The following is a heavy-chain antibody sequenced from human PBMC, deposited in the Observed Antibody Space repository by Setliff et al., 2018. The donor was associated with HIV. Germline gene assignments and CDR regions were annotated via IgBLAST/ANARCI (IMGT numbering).Heavy chain of an antibody. CDR3: ARQPLYNDYDWRSYYFDY. V-gene: IGHV4-38-2*01. J-gene: IGHJ4*02. CDR2: MYHTGST. D-gene: IGHD5-12*01. CDR1: GYSISSGCY. Sequence: TSETLSLTCAVSGYSISSGCYWGWIRQPPGKGLEWIGGMYHTGSTYYSPSLNSRFTISVDTSKNQFSLKLRSVTAADTAVYYCARQPLYNDYDWRSYYFDYWGQGSLVTV.